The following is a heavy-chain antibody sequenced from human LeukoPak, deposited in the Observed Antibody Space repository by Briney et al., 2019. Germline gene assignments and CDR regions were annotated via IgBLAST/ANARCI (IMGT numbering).Heavy chain of an antibody. J-gene: IGHJ4*02. V-gene: IGHV4-34*01. Sequence: KPSETLSLTCAVYGGSFSGYYWSWIRQPPGKGLEWIGEINHSGSTNYNPSLKSRVTISVDTSKNQFSLKLSSVTAADTAVYYCARVYCSSTSCSYFDYWGQGTLVTVSS. D-gene: IGHD2-2*01. CDR2: INHSGST. CDR1: GGSFSGYY. CDR3: ARVYCSSTSCSYFDY.